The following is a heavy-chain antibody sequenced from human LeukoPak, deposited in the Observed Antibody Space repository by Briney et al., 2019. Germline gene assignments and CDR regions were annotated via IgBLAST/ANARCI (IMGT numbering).Heavy chain of an antibody. J-gene: IGHJ4*02. D-gene: IGHD2-15*01. V-gene: IGHV3-23*01. CDR3: AKDGSLTRFDY. CDR2: ISDSGDST. CDR1: GFTVSSNY. Sequence: GGSLRLSCAASGFTVSSNYMSWVRQAPGKGLEWVSIISDSGDSTYYADSVKGRFTISRDNSKNTLYLQMNSLRAEDTAVYYCAKDGSLTRFDYWGQGILVTVSS.